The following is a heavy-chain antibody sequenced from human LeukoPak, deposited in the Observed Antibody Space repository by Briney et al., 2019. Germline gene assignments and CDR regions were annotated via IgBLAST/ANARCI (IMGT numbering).Heavy chain of an antibody. V-gene: IGHV3-7*01. J-gene: IGHJ1*01. Sequence: GALRLSCAASGFTFSGYWMSWVRQAPGKGLEWVANINQDGSEKYYVDSVKGRFTISRDNAKNSLFLQMCSLRVEDTAVYYCARESTAGYNSSWYGFRNWGQGTLVSVSS. D-gene: IGHD6-13*01. CDR2: INQDGSEK. CDR3: ARESTAGYNSSWYGFRN. CDR1: GFTFSGYW.